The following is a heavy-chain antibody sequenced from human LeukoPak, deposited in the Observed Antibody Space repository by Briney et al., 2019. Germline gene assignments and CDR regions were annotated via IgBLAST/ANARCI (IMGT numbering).Heavy chain of an antibody. V-gene: IGHV1-2*02. J-gene: IGHJ6*02. CDR3: ARDHCTSSGCYEYYYYGLDV. Sequence: ASAKVSCKASAYTFTDYYMHWVRQAPGQGLEWMGWINPNSGGTEYAQKFQGRVTMTRDTSISTAYMELSRLRSDDTAVYYCARDHCTSSGCYEYYYYGLDVWGQGTTVTVSS. CDR1: AYTFTDYY. D-gene: IGHD2-2*01. CDR2: INPNSGGT.